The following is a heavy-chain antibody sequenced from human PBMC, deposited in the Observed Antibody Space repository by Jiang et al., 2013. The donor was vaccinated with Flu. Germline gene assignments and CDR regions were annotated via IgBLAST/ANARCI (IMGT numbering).Heavy chain of an antibody. D-gene: IGHD2-2*01. Sequence: QMQLVESGAEVKKPGSSVKVSCKASGGTFSSYAISWVRQAPGQGLEWMGGIIPIFGTANYAQKFQGRVTITADESTSTAYMELSSLRSEDTAVYYCAREACTPELGYCSSTSVYWFDPWGQGTLVTVSS. CDR1: GGTFSSYA. V-gene: IGHV1-69*01. CDR2: IIPIFGTA. CDR3: AREACTPELGYCSSTSVYWFDP. J-gene: IGHJ5*02.